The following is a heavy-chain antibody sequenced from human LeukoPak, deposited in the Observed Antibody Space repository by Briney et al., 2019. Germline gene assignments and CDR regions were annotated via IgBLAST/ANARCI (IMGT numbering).Heavy chain of an antibody. CDR3: ARGGTVTASYYFDY. CDR2: MNPNSGNT. J-gene: IGHJ4*02. V-gene: IGHV1-8*01. CDR1: GYTFTSYD. D-gene: IGHD4-17*01. Sequence: ASVTVSCKASGYTFTSYDINWVRQAPGQGLEWMGWMNPNSGNTGYAQKFQGRVTMTRNTSISTAYMELSSLRSEDTAVYYCARGGTVTASYYFDYWGQGTLVTVSS.